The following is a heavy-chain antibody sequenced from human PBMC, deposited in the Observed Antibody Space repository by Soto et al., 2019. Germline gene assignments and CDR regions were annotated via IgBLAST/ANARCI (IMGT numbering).Heavy chain of an antibody. CDR2: IKQDGSEK. Sequence: GGSLRLSCAASGFTFSSYWMSWVRQAPGKGLEWVANIKQDGSEKYYVDSVKGRFTISRDNAKNSLYLQMNSLRAEDTAVYYCARDHYYDFWSGYFKPYYYYYGMDVWGQGTTVTAP. CDR3: ARDHYYDFWSGYFKPYYYYYGMDV. D-gene: IGHD3-3*01. V-gene: IGHV3-7*03. CDR1: GFTFSSYW. J-gene: IGHJ6*02.